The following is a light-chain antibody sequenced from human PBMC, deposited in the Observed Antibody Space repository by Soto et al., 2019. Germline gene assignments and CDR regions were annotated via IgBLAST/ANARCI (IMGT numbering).Light chain of an antibody. CDR3: SSYSDSSTTVV. V-gene: IGLV2-14*03. J-gene: IGLJ2*01. CDR1: RSDVATYNY. Sequence: QSVLTQPASVSGSPGQSISISCTGSRSDVATYNYVSWYQQHPGKVPKLMIFDVSNRPSGVSNRFSGSKSGNTASLTISGLQAEDEADYYCSSYSDSSTTVVFGGGTKVTVL. CDR2: DVS.